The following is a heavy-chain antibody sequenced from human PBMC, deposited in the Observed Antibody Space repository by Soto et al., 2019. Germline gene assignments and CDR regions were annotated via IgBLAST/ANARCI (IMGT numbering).Heavy chain of an antibody. CDR3: VKGIDIVVVVAATPFDP. D-gene: IGHD2-15*01. Sequence: PGGSLRLSCAASGFTFSSYAMSWVRQAPGKGLEWVSAISSNGGSTYYADSVKGRFTISRDNSKNTLYLQMSSLRAEDTAVYYCVKGIDIVVVVAATPFDPWGQGTLVTVSS. V-gene: IGHV3-64D*06. J-gene: IGHJ5*02. CDR2: ISSNGGST. CDR1: GFTFSSYA.